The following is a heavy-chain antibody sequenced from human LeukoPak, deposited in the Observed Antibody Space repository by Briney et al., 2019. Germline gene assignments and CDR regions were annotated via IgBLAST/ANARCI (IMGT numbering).Heavy chain of an antibody. J-gene: IGHJ3*02. CDR2: IYYSGST. V-gene: IGHV4-30-4*02. D-gene: IGHD6-13*01. CDR3: ARAESSSSWAAFHI. Sequence: SETLSLTCTVSGGSISSGDYYWSWIRQPPGKGLEWIGYIYYSGSTYYNPSLKSRVTISVDTSENHFSLKLTSVTAADTAVYYCARAESSSSWAAFHIWGQGTMVTVSS. CDR1: GGSISSGDYY.